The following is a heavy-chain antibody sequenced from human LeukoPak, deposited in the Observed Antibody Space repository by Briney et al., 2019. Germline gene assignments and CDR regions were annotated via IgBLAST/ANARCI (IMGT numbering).Heavy chain of an antibody. CDR3: ANWIGSSSRDY. CDR2: INSNGDEI. CDR1: GYTFSSYA. Sequence: GGSLRLSCAASGYTFSSYAMTWVRQAPGKGLEWVSGINSNGDEIYYADSVRGRFTISRDNSNNALYLQMDSLRAEDTAVYYCANWIGSSSRDYWGQGTLVTVSP. V-gene: IGHV3-23*01. J-gene: IGHJ4*02. D-gene: IGHD6-6*01.